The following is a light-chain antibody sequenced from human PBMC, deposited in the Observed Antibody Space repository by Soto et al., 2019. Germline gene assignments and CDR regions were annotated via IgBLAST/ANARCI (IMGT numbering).Light chain of an antibody. V-gene: IGKV3-20*01. CDR3: QQCGSSST. J-gene: IGKJ5*01. CDR1: QTFSNSF. Sequence: EIVLTQSPGTLSLSPGERATLSCRASQTFSNSFLSWFQQIPGQAPRLLIYGASMRATGIPDRFSGSGSGTDFTLTISRLEPEDFAVYYCQQCGSSSTFGPGTRLEIK. CDR2: GAS.